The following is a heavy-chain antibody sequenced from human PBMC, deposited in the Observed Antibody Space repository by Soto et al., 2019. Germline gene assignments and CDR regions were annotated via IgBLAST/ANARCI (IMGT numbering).Heavy chain of an antibody. Sequence: SGPTLVNPTQTLTLTCTFSGFSLSTSGMCVSWIRQPPGKALEWLALIDWDDDKYYSTSLKTRLTISKDTSKNQVVLTMTNMDPVDTATYYCARYYYDSSGYYYLDYWGQGTLVTVSS. V-gene: IGHV2-70*01. CDR2: IDWDDDK. CDR3: ARYYYDSSGYYYLDY. D-gene: IGHD3-22*01. CDR1: GFSLSTSGMC. J-gene: IGHJ4*02.